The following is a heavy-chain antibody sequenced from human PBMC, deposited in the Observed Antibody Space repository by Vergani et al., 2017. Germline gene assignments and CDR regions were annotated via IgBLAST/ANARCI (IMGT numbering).Heavy chain of an antibody. CDR2: ISGSGGST. Sequence: EVQLLESGGGLVQPGGSLRLSCAASGFTFSSYAISWFRQAPGKGLEWVSAISGSGGSTYYAYSVKGRFTISSDNPKNTLYLQMNSLSAEDTAVYYCAKGISSWKEIQHWGEGTLVTVSS. V-gene: IGHV3-23*01. CDR3: AKGISSWKEIQH. CDR1: GFTFSSYA. D-gene: IGHD6-13*01. J-gene: IGHJ1*01.